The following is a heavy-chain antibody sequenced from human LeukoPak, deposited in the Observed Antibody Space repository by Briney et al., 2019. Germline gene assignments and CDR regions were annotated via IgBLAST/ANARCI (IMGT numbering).Heavy chain of an antibody. CDR3: ARDGIAARGWFDP. V-gene: IGHV1-2*02. J-gene: IGHJ5*02. Sequence: ASVKVSCKTSGYTFTGYYIHLLRQAPGQGLEWMAWIDPNSGGTNYAHKFQGRVTMTRDTSISTAYMELSRLRSDDTAVYYCARDGIAARGWFDPWGQGTLVTVSS. D-gene: IGHD6-6*01. CDR2: IDPNSGGT. CDR1: GYTFTGYY.